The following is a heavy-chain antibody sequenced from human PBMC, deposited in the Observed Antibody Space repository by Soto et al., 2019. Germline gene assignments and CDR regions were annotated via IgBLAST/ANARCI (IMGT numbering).Heavy chain of an antibody. CDR2: ISSSSSTI. CDR1: GFTFSSYS. D-gene: IGHD3-22*01. CDR3: ARAGAYYDSSGYHAFDI. J-gene: IGHJ3*02. V-gene: IGHV3-48*02. Sequence: GGSLRLSCAASGFTFSSYSMNWVRQAPGKGLEWVPYISSSSSTIYYADSVKGRFTISRDNAKNSLYLQMNSLRDEDTAVYYCARAGAYYDSSGYHAFDIWGQGTMVTVSS.